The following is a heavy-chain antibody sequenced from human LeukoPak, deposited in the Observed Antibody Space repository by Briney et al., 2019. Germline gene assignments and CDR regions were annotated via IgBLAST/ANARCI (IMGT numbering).Heavy chain of an antibody. V-gene: IGHV1-69*02. CDR2: TIPILGIA. J-gene: IGHJ5*02. CDR1: GGTFSSYT. D-gene: IGHD1/OR15-1a*01. Sequence: ASVKVSCKASGGTFSSYTISWVRQAPGQGLEWMGRTIPILGIANYAQKFQGRVTITADKSTSTAYMELSSLRSEDTAVYYCARQEQKGYWFDPWGQGTLVTVSS. CDR3: ARQEQKGYWFDP.